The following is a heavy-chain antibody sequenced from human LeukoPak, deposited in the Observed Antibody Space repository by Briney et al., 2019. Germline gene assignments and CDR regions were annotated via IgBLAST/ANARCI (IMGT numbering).Heavy chain of an antibody. D-gene: IGHD6-19*01. CDR1: GASINNHY. J-gene: IGHJ4*02. Sequence: AETLSLTCNVSGASINNHYWSWIRQSPGEGLEWIGYADYTGSTKYNPSLKSRVTMSLDTSNNQFSLKLDSVTAADTAVYYCAGGYSSDWYFNCWGQGTLVTVSS. V-gene: IGHV4-59*11. CDR2: ADYTGST. CDR3: AGGYSSDWYFNC.